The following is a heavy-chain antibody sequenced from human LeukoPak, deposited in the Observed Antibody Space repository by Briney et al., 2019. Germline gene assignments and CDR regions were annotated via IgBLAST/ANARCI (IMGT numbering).Heavy chain of an antibody. J-gene: IGHJ4*02. CDR3: ARMYSGGFGESIDY. CDR1: VGSISNYY. D-gene: IGHD3-10*01. CDR2: IYDSGST. V-gene: IGHV4-59*08. Sequence: PSETPSLTCTVPVGSISNYYRTWIRQPPRRGLEWIGYIYDSGSTKYNPSLKSRVTISLDTSKNQFSLKLSSVTAADTAVYYCARMYSGGFGESIDYWGQGTLVTVSS.